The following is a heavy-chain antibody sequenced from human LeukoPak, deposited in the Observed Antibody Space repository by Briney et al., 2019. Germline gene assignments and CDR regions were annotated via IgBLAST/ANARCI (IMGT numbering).Heavy chain of an antibody. J-gene: IGHJ4*02. CDR3: ARRPSYYDSSGFDY. V-gene: IGHV1-8*03. Sequence: ASVKVSCKASGGTFSSYAINWVRQATGQGLQWMGWIDPNSGNTGYAQKFQGRITITRNTSISTVYMELSSLRSEDTAVYYCARRPSYYDSSGFDYWGQGTLVTVSS. CDR2: IDPNSGNT. D-gene: IGHD3-22*01. CDR1: GGTFSSYA.